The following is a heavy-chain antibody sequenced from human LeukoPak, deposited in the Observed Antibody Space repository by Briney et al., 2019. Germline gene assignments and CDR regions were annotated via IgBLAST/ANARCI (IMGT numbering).Heavy chain of an antibody. J-gene: IGHJ4*02. Sequence: GGSLRLSCAASGFSISDYVMHWVRQAPGKGPESVSAVSPDGTTYYANSVKGRFIISGDNSQNALYLQMGSLTIEDMAVYYCARESQGGSDYWGQGTLVTVSS. CDR3: ARESQGGSDY. CDR1: GFSISDYV. V-gene: IGHV3-64*01. CDR2: VSPDGTT. D-gene: IGHD5-12*01.